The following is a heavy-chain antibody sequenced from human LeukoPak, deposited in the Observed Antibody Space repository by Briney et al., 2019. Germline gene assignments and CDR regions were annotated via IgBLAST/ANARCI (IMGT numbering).Heavy chain of an antibody. CDR3: ARYVVYGSGKYYFDY. Sequence: PSETLSLTCTVSGGSVSSTTYYWSWIRQPPGKGLEWIASINYSGSTYYNPSLKSRVTISVDTSENQFSLKLNSVTAADTAVYYCARYVVYGSGKYYFDYWGQGTLATVSS. V-gene: IGHV4-39*01. D-gene: IGHD3-10*01. J-gene: IGHJ4*02. CDR1: GGSVSSTTYY. CDR2: INYSGST.